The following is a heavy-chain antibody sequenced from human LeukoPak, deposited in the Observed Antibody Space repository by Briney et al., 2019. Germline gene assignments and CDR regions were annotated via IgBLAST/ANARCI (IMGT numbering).Heavy chain of an antibody. D-gene: IGHD3-3*01. V-gene: IGHV1-46*01. CDR3: ARAPYSFGVVTPFGY. CDR1: GYTFTSYY. CDR2: INPSGGST. Sequence: ASVKVSCKASGYTFTSYYMHWVRQAPGQGLEWVGIINPSGGSTSHAQKFQGRVTMTRDTSTSTVYMELSSLRSEDTAVYYCARAPYSFGVVTPFGYWGQGTLVTVSS. J-gene: IGHJ4*02.